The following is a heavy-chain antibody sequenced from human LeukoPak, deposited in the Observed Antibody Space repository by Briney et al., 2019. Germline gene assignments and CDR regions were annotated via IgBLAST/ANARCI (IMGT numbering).Heavy chain of an antibody. Sequence: GAPVKVSCKASGYTFTIYGISWVRQAPGQGLEWMGWISAYNGNTNYAQKLQGRVTMTTDTSTSTAYMELRSLRSDDTAVYYCARDGDYDILTGLDYWGQGTLVTVSS. D-gene: IGHD3-9*01. V-gene: IGHV1-18*04. CDR1: GYTFTIYG. CDR3: ARDGDYDILTGLDY. J-gene: IGHJ4*02. CDR2: ISAYNGNT.